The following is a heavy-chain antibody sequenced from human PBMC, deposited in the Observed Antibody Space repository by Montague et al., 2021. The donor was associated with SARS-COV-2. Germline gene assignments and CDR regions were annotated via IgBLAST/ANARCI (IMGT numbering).Heavy chain of an antibody. J-gene: IGHJ3*02. D-gene: IGHD3-3*01. CDR2: IHYSGST. CDR3: ARRPGASYYVFWSGGFDI. Sequence: SETLSLTCTVSGGSVNSGSYSWDWIRQPPGKGLEWIGSIHYSGSTSYNPSLKSRFTISIDTSKNHFSLRVNSVTAADSAVYFCARRPGASYYVFWSGGFDIWGQGTMVTVS. CDR1: GGSVNSGSYS. V-gene: IGHV4-39*01.